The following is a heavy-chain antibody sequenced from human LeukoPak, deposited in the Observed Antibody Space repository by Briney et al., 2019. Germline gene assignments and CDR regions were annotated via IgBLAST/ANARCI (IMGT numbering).Heavy chain of an antibody. Sequence: GGSLRLSCAASGFTFSNYNMLWVRQAPGKGLEWVSYISSSSSTIYYADSVKGRFTISRDNAKNSLYLQMNSLRAEDTAVYYCARAYDILTGPTKFDPWGQGTLVTVSS. V-gene: IGHV3-48*04. D-gene: IGHD3-9*01. J-gene: IGHJ5*02. CDR1: GFTFSNYN. CDR3: ARAYDILTGPTKFDP. CDR2: ISSSSSTI.